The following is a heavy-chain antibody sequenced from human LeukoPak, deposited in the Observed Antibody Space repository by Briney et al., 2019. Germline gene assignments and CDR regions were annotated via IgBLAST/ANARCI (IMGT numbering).Heavy chain of an antibody. CDR3: ARVESPGLGMVRGVPYYFDY. CDR1: GYTFTSYA. V-gene: IGHV7-4-1*02. CDR2: INTNTGNP. Sequence: ASVKVSCKASGYTFTSYAMNWVRQAPGQGLEWMGWINTNTGNPTYAQGFTGRFVFSLDTSVSTAYLQISSLKAEDTAVYYCARVESPGLGMVRGVPYYFDYWGQGTLVTVSS. D-gene: IGHD3-10*01. J-gene: IGHJ4*02.